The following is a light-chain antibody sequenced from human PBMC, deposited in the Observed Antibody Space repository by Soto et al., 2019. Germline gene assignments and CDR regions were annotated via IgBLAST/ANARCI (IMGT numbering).Light chain of an antibody. Sequence: DIQMTQSPSTLSASVGDTVTVTCRASQSVSGWLAWYQQKPGEAPKLLIYEASRLESGVPSRISGSGSGTEFTLTISSLQPDDFATYYCQQYTSYPWTFGQGTKVDI. V-gene: IGKV1-5*03. J-gene: IGKJ1*01. CDR3: QQYTSYPWT. CDR2: EAS. CDR1: QSVSGW.